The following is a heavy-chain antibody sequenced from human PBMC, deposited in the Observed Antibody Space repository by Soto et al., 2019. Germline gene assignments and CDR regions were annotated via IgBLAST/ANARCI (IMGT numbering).Heavy chain of an antibody. CDR3: ASPRNTYGWFSSDF. D-gene: IGHD6-19*01. V-gene: IGHV3-7*01. CDR1: GFTFSTYW. J-gene: IGHJ4*02. Sequence: PGGSLRLSCAASGFTFSTYWMSWVRQAPGKGLEWVATIKEDGSGAFYVDSVRGRFTISRDNAKNSLFLQMNSLRAEDTGVYYCASPRNTYGWFSSDFWGQGTLVTVSS. CDR2: IKEDGSGA.